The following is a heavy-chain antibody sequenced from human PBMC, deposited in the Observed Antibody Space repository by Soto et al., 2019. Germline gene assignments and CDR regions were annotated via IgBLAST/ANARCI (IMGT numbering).Heavy chain of an antibody. J-gene: IGHJ4*02. CDR3: ARQGLVPAAMHY. CDR1: GGSISSRSYY. D-gene: IGHD2-2*01. CDR2: IYYSGST. V-gene: IGHV4-39*01. Sequence: PSETLSLTSTVSGGSISSRSYYWGWIRQPPGKGLEWIGSIYYSGSTYYNPSLKSRVTISVDTSKNQFSLKLSSVTAADTAVYYCARQGLVPAAMHYWGQGTQVTVSS.